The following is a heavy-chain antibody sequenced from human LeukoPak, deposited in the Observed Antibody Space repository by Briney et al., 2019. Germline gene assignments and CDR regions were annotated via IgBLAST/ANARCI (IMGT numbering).Heavy chain of an antibody. J-gene: IGHJ4*02. CDR3: ARGSVGGYSYGLL. D-gene: IGHD5-18*01. CDR1: EFTFSNYW. CDR2: INSDGSNT. V-gene: IGHV3-74*01. Sequence: GGSLRLSCAASEFTFSNYWMYWVRQAPGKGLVWVSRINSDGSNTNYADSVKGRFTISRDNAKNTLYLQMNSLRAEGTAVYYCARGSVGGYSYGLLWGQGTLVTVSS.